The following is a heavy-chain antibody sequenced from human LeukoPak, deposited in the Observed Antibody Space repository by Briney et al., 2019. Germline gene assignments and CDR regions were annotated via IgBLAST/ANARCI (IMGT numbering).Heavy chain of an antibody. V-gene: IGHV4-4*02. CDR3: ARKSSSGWSKGAFDY. Sequence: KSSETLSLTCAVSGGSISSSNWWSWVRQPPGKGLEWIGEIYHSGSTNYNPSLKSRVTISVDKSKNQFSLKLSSVTAADTAVYYCARKSSSGWSKGAFDYWGQGTLVTVSS. CDR2: IYHSGST. D-gene: IGHD6-19*01. J-gene: IGHJ4*02. CDR1: GGSISSSNW.